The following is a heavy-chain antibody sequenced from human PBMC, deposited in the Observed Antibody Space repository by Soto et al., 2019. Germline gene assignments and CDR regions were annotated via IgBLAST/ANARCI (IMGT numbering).Heavy chain of an antibody. V-gene: IGHV3-23*01. J-gene: IGHJ6*02. Sequence: GGSLRLSCAASGFTFSSYAMSWVRQAPGKGLEWVSAISGSGGSTYYADSVKGRFTISRDNSKNTLYLQMNSLRAEDTAVYFCAKFKSMVRGVIYYYYGMDVWGQGTTVTVSS. CDR2: ISGSGGST. D-gene: IGHD3-10*01. CDR1: GFTFSSYA. CDR3: AKFKSMVRGVIYYYYGMDV.